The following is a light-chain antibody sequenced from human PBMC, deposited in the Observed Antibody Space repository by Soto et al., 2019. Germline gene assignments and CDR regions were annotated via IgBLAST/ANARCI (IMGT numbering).Light chain of an antibody. CDR3: CSSAGSYTSV. V-gene: IGLV2-11*01. Sequence: QSALTQPRSVSGSPGQSVTISCTGTSSDVGTYNYVSWYQQHPGKAPTLMIYDVSQRPSGVPDRFSGSKSGNTASLTISGLPAEDESDYYCCSSAGSYTSVFGGGTKLTVL. J-gene: IGLJ2*01. CDR1: SSDVGTYNY. CDR2: DVS.